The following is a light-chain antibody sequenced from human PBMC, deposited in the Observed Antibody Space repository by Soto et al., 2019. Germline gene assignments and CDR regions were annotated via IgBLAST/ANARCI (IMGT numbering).Light chain of an antibody. J-gene: IGKJ3*01. CDR3: QNYHSAVFT. CDR2: AAS. V-gene: IGKV1-27*01. Sequence: DIQVTQSPSSLSASVGDRVTITCRASQGISTYLAWYQQRPGKVPELLIYAASTLQSGVPSRFSGSGSGTDFTLTISSLQPEDVATYYCQNYHSAVFTFGLGTKVDIK. CDR1: QGISTY.